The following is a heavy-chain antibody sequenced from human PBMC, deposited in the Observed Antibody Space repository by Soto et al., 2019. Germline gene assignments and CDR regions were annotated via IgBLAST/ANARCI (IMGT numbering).Heavy chain of an antibody. CDR2: ISYDGSNK. Sequence: GGSLRLSCAASGFSFSSYGIHWVRQAPGKGLEWVAVISYDGSNKYYADSVKGRFTISRDNSKNTLYLQMNSLRPEDTAVYYCAKEVGSLYYFDYWGQGTLVTVSS. J-gene: IGHJ4*02. D-gene: IGHD1-26*01. V-gene: IGHV3-30*18. CDR1: GFSFSSYG. CDR3: AKEVGSLYYFDY.